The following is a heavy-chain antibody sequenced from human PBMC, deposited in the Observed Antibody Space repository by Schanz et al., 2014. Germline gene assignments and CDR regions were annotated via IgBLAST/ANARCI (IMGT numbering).Heavy chain of an antibody. Sequence: QLMQSGSEVRKPGASVKVSCKASGYTFTSYYMHWVRQAPGQGLEWMGIINPSGGSTSYAQKFQGRVTMTRDTSTSIVYMELGSLRSEDTAVDYCARDGEAEADCDYWGQGTLVTVSS. CDR1: GYTFTSYY. D-gene: IGHD6-13*01. CDR3: ARDGEAEADCDY. J-gene: IGHJ4*02. CDR2: INPSGGST. V-gene: IGHV1-46*03.